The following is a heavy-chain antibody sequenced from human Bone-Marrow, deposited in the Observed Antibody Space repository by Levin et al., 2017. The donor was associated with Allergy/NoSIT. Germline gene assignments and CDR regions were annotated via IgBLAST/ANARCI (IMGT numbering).Heavy chain of an antibody. CDR1: GFTFDDFT. V-gene: IGHV3-43*01. Sequence: GGSLRLSCAASGFTFDDFTMHWVRQSPGKGLEWVSLITWNGGATYYADSVEGRFTISRDNSKNSLFLRMNSLRPEDSALYYCAKDIGVDDSNSWYYFDFWGQGTLVTVSS. J-gene: IGHJ4*02. CDR3: AKDIGVDDSNSWYYFDF. D-gene: IGHD6-13*01. CDR2: ITWNGGAT.